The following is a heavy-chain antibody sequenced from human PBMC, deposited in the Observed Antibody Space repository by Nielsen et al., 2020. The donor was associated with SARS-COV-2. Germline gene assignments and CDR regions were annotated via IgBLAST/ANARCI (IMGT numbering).Heavy chain of an antibody. CDR1: GYSISSDYY. D-gene: IGHD3-10*01. CDR3: ARVISPGSGSYRWFDP. Sequence: SETLSLTCTVSGYSISSDYYWGWIRQSPGKGLEWIGNIYHSGSTFYNPSLKSRVIISVDTSKTQFSLKLRSVIAADTAVYYCARVISPGSGSYRWFDPWGQGTLVTVSS. V-gene: IGHV4-38-2*02. J-gene: IGHJ5*02. CDR2: IYHSGST.